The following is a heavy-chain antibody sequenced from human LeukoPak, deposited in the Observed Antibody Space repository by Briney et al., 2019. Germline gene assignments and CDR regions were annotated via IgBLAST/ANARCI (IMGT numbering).Heavy chain of an antibody. CDR2: IYYTGST. V-gene: IGHV4-59*08. D-gene: IGHD5-12*01. Sequence: SETLSLTCTVSSVSISSYYWSWIRQPPGKGLEWIGYIYYTGSTNYNPSLKSRVTISVDTSKNQFSLKLTSVTAADTAVYYCARPFSGHDLVSFDYWGQGTLVTVSS. CDR3: ARPFSGHDLVSFDY. J-gene: IGHJ4*02. CDR1: SVSISSYY.